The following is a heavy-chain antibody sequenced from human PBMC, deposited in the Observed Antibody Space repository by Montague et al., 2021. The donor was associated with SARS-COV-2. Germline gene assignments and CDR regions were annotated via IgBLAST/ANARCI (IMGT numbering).Heavy chain of an antibody. V-gene: IGHV4-39*01. CDR2: IYPGGKM. CDR3: ARHSGGSEVSGLDY. J-gene: IGHJ4*02. D-gene: IGHD3-10*01. Sequence: SETLSLTCSVSGNSLSNSRYFWAWIRQPPGKGLEWIGSIYPGGKMFYNSSLKSRVTMPIDTSENQFSLNLNSVTAADTAVYYCARHSGGSEVSGLDYWGQGTLVTVSS. CDR1: GNSLSNSRYF.